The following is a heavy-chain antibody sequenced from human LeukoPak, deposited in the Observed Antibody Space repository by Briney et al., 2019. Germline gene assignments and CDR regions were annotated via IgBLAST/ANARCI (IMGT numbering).Heavy chain of an antibody. D-gene: IGHD6-6*01. CDR3: ASLSASRRSSHRAFDGFDF. CDR2: IYYSGTT. V-gene: IGHV4-39*01. J-gene: IGHJ3*01. Sequence: SETLSLTCTVSGGSISSSSYYWGWIRQPPGKGLEWIGSIYYSGTTYYNPSLKSRVTISVDTSKNQFSLKLTSVTAADTAVYYCASLSASRRSSHRAFDGFDFWGQGTMVTVSS. CDR1: GGSISSSSYY.